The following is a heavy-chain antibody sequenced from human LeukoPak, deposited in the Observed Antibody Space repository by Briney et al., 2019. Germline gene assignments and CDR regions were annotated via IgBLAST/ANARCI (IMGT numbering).Heavy chain of an antibody. Sequence: ASETLSLTCTVSGGSISSYYWSWIRQPPGKGLEWIGYIYYSGSTNYNPSLKSRVTISVDTSKNQFSLKLSSVTAADTAVYYCASSPYGYYYYYYMDVWGKGTTVTVSS. CDR2: IYYSGST. V-gene: IGHV4-59*01. D-gene: IGHD3-10*01. CDR3: ASSPYGYYYYYYMDV. CDR1: GGSISSYY. J-gene: IGHJ6*03.